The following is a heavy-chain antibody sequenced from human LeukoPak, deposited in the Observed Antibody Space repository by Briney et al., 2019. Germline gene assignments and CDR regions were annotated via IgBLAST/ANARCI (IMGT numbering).Heavy chain of an antibody. CDR2: MQHDGNEE. V-gene: IGHV3-30*19. CDR3: ARPTPGTAPRPLDS. D-gene: IGHD1-26*01. CDR1: GFTFSLYG. J-gene: IGHJ4*02. Sequence: GGSLRLSCAPSGFTFSLYGMYWVRQAPGKGLEWVAYMQHDGNEEYYRDSVKGRFTISRDNSKNTLFLQMNSLRPEDSALYYCARPTPGTAPRPLDSWGRGTLVTVSS.